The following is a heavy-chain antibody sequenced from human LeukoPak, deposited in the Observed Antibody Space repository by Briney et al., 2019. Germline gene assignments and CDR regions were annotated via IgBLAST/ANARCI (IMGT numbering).Heavy chain of an antibody. D-gene: IGHD6-25*01. CDR2: IGTSSTTI. V-gene: IGHV3-48*01. J-gene: IGHJ6*03. Sequence: AGGSLRLSCAASGFTFSNAWMDWVRQAPGKGLEWVANIGTSSTTIYYADSVKGRFTISRDNAKNSLYLQMNSLRADDTAVYYCARFAAGGSYYYMDVWGKGTTVTVSS. CDR3: ARFAAGGSYYYMDV. CDR1: GFTFSNAW.